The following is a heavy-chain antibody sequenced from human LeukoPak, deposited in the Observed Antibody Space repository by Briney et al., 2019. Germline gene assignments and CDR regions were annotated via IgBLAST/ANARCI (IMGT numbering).Heavy chain of an antibody. CDR2: ILHDGGNE. V-gene: IGHV3-30*18. Sequence: PRGSPRLSCAAYGFTFSCYAMHWVRQAPGKGLEWVAVILHDGGNEHYTDSVKGRFTISRDNSKNTLYLQMNSLRAEDTAVYYCAKSYISCYYFFDYWGQGSLVTVSS. J-gene: IGHJ4*02. D-gene: IGHD3-22*01. CDR3: AKSYISCYYFFDY. CDR1: GFTFSCYA.